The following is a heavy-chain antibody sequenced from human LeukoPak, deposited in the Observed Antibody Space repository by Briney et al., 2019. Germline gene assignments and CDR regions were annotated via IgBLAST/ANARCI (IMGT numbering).Heavy chain of an antibody. J-gene: IGHJ3*02. D-gene: IGHD2-15*01. CDR3: ARLGYCSGGSCFYDAFDI. V-gene: IGHV1-18*01. Sequence: YNGNTNYAQKLQGRVTMTTDTSTSTAYLELRSLRSDDTAVYYCARLGYCSGGSCFYDAFDIWGQGTMVTVSS. CDR2: YNGNT.